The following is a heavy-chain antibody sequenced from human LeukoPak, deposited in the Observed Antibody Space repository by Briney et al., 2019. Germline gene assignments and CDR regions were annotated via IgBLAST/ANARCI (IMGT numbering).Heavy chain of an antibody. CDR2: MNPNSGNT. CDR3: ARDTDSSSWYGRGYFDY. CDR1: GYTFTSYD. V-gene: IGHV1-8*01. D-gene: IGHD6-13*01. J-gene: IGHJ4*02. Sequence: ASVKVSCKASGYTFTSYDINWVRQATGQGLEWMGWMNPNSGNTGYAQKFQGRVTITADKSTSTAYMELSSLRSEDTAVYYCARDTDSSSWYGRGYFDYWGRGTLVTVSS.